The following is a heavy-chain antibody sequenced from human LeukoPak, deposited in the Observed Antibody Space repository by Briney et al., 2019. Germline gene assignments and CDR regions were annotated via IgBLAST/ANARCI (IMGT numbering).Heavy chain of an antibody. J-gene: IGHJ4*02. D-gene: IGHD3-10*01. CDR3: AREVSVVRGVN. V-gene: IGHV3-30-3*01. Sequence: GGSLRLSCEASGFSFTSYAMHWVRQAPGKGLEWVAVMSSDGTNTYYAASVKGRLTISRDISKNTLYLQMNSLRAEDTAVYYCAREVSVVRGVNWGQGSLVTVSS. CDR2: MSSDGTNT. CDR1: GFSFTSYA.